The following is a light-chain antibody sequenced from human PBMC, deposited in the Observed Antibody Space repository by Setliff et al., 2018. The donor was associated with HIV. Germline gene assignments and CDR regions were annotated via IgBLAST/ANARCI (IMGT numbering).Light chain of an antibody. J-gene: IGLJ1*01. CDR1: SSDVGGYNF. V-gene: IGLV2-14*03. CDR3: SSYTNTPLYV. CDR2: DVS. Sequence: QSVLTQPASVSGSPGQSITISCTGTSSDVGGYNFVSWYQQHPGKAPKLMIYDVSNRPSGVSNRFSGSKSGNTASLTISGLRAEDEADYYCSSYTNTPLYVFGTGTKVTVL.